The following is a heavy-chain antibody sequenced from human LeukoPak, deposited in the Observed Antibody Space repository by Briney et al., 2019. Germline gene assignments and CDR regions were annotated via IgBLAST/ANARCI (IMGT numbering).Heavy chain of an antibody. Sequence: GGSLRLSCAASGFTFSSYAMSWVRQVPGRGLEWVSAISGSGGSTFYADSVKGRFTISRDNSKNTLYLQMNSLRAEDTAVYYCAKSSRYDILTGYLPYFDYWGQGTLVTVSS. CDR1: GFTFSSYA. V-gene: IGHV3-23*01. D-gene: IGHD3-9*01. J-gene: IGHJ4*02. CDR3: AKSSRYDILTGYLPYFDY. CDR2: ISGSGGST.